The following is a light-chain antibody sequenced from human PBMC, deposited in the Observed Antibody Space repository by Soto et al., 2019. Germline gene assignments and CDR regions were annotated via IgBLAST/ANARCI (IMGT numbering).Light chain of an antibody. CDR2: DVS. CDR1: QNISNY. V-gene: IGKV3-11*01. Sequence: GLTQSAATLSLYQGKRATLSCRASQNISNYLFWYQQKPSQAPRLLIYDVSNRATGIPARFSGSGSGTDFTLTISSLEPEDFAVYYCQQRSNLPRTFGQGTRLEIK. CDR3: QQRSNLPRT. J-gene: IGKJ5*01.